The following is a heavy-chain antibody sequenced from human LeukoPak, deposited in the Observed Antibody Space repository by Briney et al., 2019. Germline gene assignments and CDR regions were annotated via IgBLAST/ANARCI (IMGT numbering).Heavy chain of an antibody. D-gene: IGHD2-2*01. V-gene: IGHV3-30*02. CDR2: IRYDGSKK. CDR3: AKDHLGYCSSTSCSGGSDY. Sequence: GGSLRLSCAASGFTFSRYGMHWVRQAPGKGLEWVAFIRYDGSKKYYADSVKGRFTLSTDNSKNTLYLQKNSLRAEDTAVYYCAKDHLGYCSSTSCSGGSDYWGQGTLVTVSS. J-gene: IGHJ4*02. CDR1: GFTFSRYG.